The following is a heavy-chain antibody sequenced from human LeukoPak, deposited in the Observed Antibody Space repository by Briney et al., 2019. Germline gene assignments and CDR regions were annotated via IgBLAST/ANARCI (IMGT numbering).Heavy chain of an antibody. J-gene: IGHJ4*02. V-gene: IGHV3-33*01. CDR3: ARAVGPYDY. Sequence: RGSLRLSCAASGFTFSTYGMHWVRQAPGKGLEWVAVIWYDGSIKYYADSVKGRFTISRDNSKNTLFLQMNSLGAEDTAVYYCARAVGPYDYWGQGTLVSASS. CDR2: IWYDGSIK. D-gene: IGHD3-10*01. CDR1: GFTFSTYG.